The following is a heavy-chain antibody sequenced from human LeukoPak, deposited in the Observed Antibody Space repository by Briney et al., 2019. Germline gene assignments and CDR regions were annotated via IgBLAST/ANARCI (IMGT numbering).Heavy chain of an antibody. D-gene: IGHD2/OR15-2a*01. J-gene: IGHJ4*02. CDR3: AGHHPRNTVDF. Sequence: SETLSLTCTVSGGSISSYYWSWIRQPPGKGLEWIGYIYYSGSTNYNPSLKCRVTISLDTSKNQFSLKLTPVTAADTAVYYCAGHHPRNTVDFWGQGTLVTVSS. V-gene: IGHV4-59*08. CDR2: IYYSGST. CDR1: GGSISSYY.